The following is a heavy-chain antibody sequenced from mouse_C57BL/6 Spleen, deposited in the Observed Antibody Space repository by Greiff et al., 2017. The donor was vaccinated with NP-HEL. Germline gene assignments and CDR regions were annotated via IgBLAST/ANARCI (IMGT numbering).Heavy chain of an antibody. D-gene: IGHD1-1*01. CDR1: GYSITSGYY. CDR2: ISYDGSN. J-gene: IGHJ4*01. V-gene: IGHV3-6*01. CDR3: ASSITTVVAYYAMDY. Sequence: EVKLQESGPGLVKPSQSLSLTCSVTGYSITSGYYWNWIRQFPGNQLEWMGYISYDGSNNYNPSLKNRISITRDTSKNQFFLKLNSVTTEDTATYYCASSITTVVAYYAMDYWGQGTSVTVSS.